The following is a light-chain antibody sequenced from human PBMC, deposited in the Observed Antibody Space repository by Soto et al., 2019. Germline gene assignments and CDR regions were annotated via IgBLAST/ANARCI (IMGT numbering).Light chain of an antibody. V-gene: IGKV3-20*01. Sequence: ESVLTQSPGTLSLSPGERATLSFRSSQSVSSNYLAWYQQKLGQAPRLLIYGASSRATGIPDRFSGSGSGTDFTLTISRLEPEDFAVYYCQQYGTSRATFGQGTKVDIK. CDR1: QSVSSNY. CDR3: QQYGTSRAT. J-gene: IGKJ1*01. CDR2: GAS.